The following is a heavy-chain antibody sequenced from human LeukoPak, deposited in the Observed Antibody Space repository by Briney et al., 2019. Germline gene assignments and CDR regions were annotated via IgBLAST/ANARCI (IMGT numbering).Heavy chain of an antibody. V-gene: IGHV3-48*03. Sequence: GGSLRLSCAASGFTFSSYEMNWVRQAPGKGLEWVSYISSSGSTIYHADSVKGRFTISRDNAKNSLYLQMNSLRAEDTAVYYCAREGYCSSTSCYGLNGYYGMDVWGQGTTVTVSS. D-gene: IGHD2-2*01. CDR2: ISSSGSTI. J-gene: IGHJ6*02. CDR3: AREGYCSSTSCYGLNGYYGMDV. CDR1: GFTFSSYE.